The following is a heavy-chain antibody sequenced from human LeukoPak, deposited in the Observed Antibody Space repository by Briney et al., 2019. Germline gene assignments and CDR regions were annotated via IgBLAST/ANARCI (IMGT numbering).Heavy chain of an antibody. Sequence: GGSLRLSCAASGFTFSGYWMHWVRQAPGKGLEWVSRINIDGATTNYADSVKGRFTISRDNAKNTLHLQMNSLRADDTAVYYCVRGAVGTGVWFDPWGQGTLVTVSS. CDR2: INIDGATT. D-gene: IGHD1-26*01. J-gene: IGHJ5*02. CDR3: VRGAVGTGVWFDP. V-gene: IGHV3-74*01. CDR1: GFTFSGYW.